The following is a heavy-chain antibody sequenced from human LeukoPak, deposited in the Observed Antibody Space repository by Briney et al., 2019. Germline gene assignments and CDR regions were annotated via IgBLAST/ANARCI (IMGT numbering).Heavy chain of an antibody. CDR3: AGRWRAYSGSYRDV. V-gene: IGHV5-51*01. J-gene: IGHJ6*03. CDR2: IYPGDSDT. D-gene: IGHD5-12*01. Sequence: VESLKISCKGSGYIFTNQWIGWARQMPGKGVEWMGIIYPGDSDTRYSPSFRGQVTISADKSISTAYLQWSSLKASDTAMYYCAGRWRAYSGSYRDVWGGGATVTVSS. CDR1: GYIFTNQW.